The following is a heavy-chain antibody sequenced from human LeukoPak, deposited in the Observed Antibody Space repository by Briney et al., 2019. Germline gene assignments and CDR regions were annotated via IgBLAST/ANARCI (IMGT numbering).Heavy chain of an antibody. CDR2: MYLSGTT. CDR3: AGLVGRYSSGLYYYYFDY. V-gene: IGHV4-4*02. Sequence: PSETLSLTSTVSGDSINSLDLWSWVRQPPGKGLEWIGEMYLSGTTHSNPSVESRVTISIDKSKNQFFLNLSSVTAADTAVYYCAGLVGRYSSGLYYYYFDYWGQGTLVTVSS. CDR1: GDSINSLDL. J-gene: IGHJ4*02. D-gene: IGHD3-22*01.